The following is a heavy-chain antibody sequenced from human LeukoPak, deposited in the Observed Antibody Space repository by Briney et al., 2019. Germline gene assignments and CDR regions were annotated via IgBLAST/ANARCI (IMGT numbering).Heavy chain of an antibody. V-gene: IGHV1-2*02. CDR1: GYTFTGYY. CDR2: INPNSGGT. D-gene: IGHD5-12*01. CDR3: AREGSGYPY. Sequence: EASVKVSCKASGYTFTGYYTHWVRQAPGQGLEWMGWINPNSGGTNYAQKFQGRVTMTRDTSISTAYMEVSRLTSDDTAVFYCAREGSGYPYWGQGTLVTVSS. J-gene: IGHJ4*02.